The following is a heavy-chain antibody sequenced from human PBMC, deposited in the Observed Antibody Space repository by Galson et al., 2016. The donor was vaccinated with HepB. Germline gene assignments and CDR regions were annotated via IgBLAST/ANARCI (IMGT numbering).Heavy chain of an antibody. J-gene: IGHJ4*02. CDR2: IKSDGSNI. CDR1: GFTFSRQW. CDR3: STLRDFWSG. V-gene: IGHV3-74*01. Sequence: SLRLSCAASGFTFSRQWMYWVRQAPGKGLAWVSQIKSDGSNINYADSVKGRFTISRDNAGNTLYLQMNSLRAEDTAVYYCSTLRDFWSGCGQGTLVTVSP. D-gene: IGHD3-3*01.